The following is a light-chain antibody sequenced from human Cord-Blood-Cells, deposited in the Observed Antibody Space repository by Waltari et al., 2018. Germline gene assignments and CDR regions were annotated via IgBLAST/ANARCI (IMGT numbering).Light chain of an antibody. CDR1: QSVSSSY. V-gene: IGKV3-20*01. CDR3: QQYGSSPPWT. Sequence: ELVLPQSPGPLSLSPGERATLSCRASQSVSSSYLAWYQQKPGQAPRLLIYGASSRATGIPDRFSGSGSGTDFTLTISRLEPEDFAVYYCQQYGSSPPWTFGQGTKVEIK. CDR2: GAS. J-gene: IGKJ1*01.